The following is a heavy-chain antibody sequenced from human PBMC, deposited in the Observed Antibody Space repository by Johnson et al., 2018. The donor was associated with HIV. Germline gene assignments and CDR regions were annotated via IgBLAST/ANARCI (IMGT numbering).Heavy chain of an antibody. Sequence: VQLVESGGGVVRPGGSLRLSCAASGFTFDDYGMSWVRQAPGKGLEWVSGINWNGGNTGYADSVKGRFTISRDNAKNSLYLQMNSLRAEDTAVYYCAFVGPYSSSYDAFDIWGQGTVVTVSS. CDR3: AFVGPYSSSYDAFDI. CDR1: GFTFDDYG. CDR2: INWNGGNT. D-gene: IGHD6-6*01. J-gene: IGHJ3*02. V-gene: IGHV3-20*04.